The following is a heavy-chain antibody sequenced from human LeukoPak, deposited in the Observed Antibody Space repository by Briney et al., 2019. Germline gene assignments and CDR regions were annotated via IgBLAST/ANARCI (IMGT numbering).Heavy chain of an antibody. D-gene: IGHD5-24*01. CDR2: INPNSGGT. V-gene: IGHV1-2*02. Sequence: ASVKVSCKASGYTFTGYYMHWVRQAPGQGPEWMGWINPNSGGTNYAQKFQGRVTMTRDTSISTAYMELSRLRSDDTAVYYCARDVKWDGYNSREGDTPDYWGQGTLVTVSS. J-gene: IGHJ4*02. CDR1: GYTFTGYY. CDR3: ARDVKWDGYNSREGDTPDY.